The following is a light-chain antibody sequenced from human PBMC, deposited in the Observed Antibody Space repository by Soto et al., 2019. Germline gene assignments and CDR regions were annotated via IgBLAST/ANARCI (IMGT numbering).Light chain of an antibody. Sequence: EIVLTQSPGTLSLSPGERATLSCRASQSVSSSYLAWYQQKPGQAPRLLIYGASNRATGIPDRFSGSGSGTEVTLTISRLEPEDVAVYYCQQYGSSPGTFGQGTKLEIK. V-gene: IGKV3-20*01. CDR2: GAS. CDR3: QQYGSSPGT. J-gene: IGKJ2*02. CDR1: QSVSSSY.